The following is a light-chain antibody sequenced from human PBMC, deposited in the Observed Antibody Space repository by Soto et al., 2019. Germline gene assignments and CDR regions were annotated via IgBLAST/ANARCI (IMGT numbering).Light chain of an antibody. CDR3: SSYINTNTLV. V-gene: IGLV2-8*01. CDR2: EVS. Sequence: QSALTQPPSASGSPGQSVTISCTGTSSDVGGYNYVSWYQQHPGKAPKLMIYEVSKRPSGVPDRFSGSKSGNTASLTISGLQAEDEADYYCSSYINTNTLVFAGGTKLTVL. J-gene: IGLJ2*01. CDR1: SSDVGGYNY.